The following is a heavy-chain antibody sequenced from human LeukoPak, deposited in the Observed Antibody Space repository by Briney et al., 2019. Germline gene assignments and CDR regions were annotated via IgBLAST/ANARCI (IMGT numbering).Heavy chain of an antibody. CDR3: ARVVGYSSGWYLGYYFDY. CDR1: GFTFSSYW. D-gene: IGHD6-19*01. CDR2: IKQDGNEK. V-gene: IGHV3-7*01. J-gene: IGHJ4*02. Sequence: PGGSLRLSCAAPGFTFSSYWMTWVRQAPGKGLEWVANIKQDGNEKYYVDSVKGRFTISRDNAKNSLYLQMNSLRAEDTAVYYCARVVGYSSGWYLGYYFDYWGQGTLVTVSS.